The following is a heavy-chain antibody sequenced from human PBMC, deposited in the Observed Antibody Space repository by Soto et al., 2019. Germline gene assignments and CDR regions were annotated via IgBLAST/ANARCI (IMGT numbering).Heavy chain of an antibody. V-gene: IGHV2-5*02. CDR1: GFSLSTSGVG. J-gene: IGHJ6*02. CDR2: IYWDDDK. D-gene: IGHD2-21*02. Sequence: SGPTLVNPTQTLTLTCTFSGFSLSTSGVGVGWIRQPPGKALEWLALIYWDDDKRYSPSLRSRLTISKDTSKYQVVLTMTNMDPVDTATYYCIQSRCGGDCLQSYASHYYYGMDVWGQGTTVTVSS. CDR3: IQSRCGGDCLQSYASHYYYGMDV.